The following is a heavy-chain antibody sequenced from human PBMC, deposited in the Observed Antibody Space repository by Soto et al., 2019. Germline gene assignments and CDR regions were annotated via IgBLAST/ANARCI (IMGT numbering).Heavy chain of an antibody. CDR2: ISTGGGST. J-gene: IGHJ4*02. CDR1: GFTFSSHV. Sequence: EVQLLESGGGLVQPGGSLRLSCAASGFTFSSHVMSWVRQAPGKGLEWVSGISTGGGSTDYADSVKGRFTISRDNSKNTLHLQMNSLKTEDTAVYFCTTSVTGTPRAIDYWGQGTLVTVSS. D-gene: IGHD1-7*01. CDR3: TTSVTGTPRAIDY. V-gene: IGHV3-23*01.